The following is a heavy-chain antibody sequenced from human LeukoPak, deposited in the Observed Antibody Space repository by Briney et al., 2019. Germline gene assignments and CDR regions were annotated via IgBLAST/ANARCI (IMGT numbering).Heavy chain of an antibody. J-gene: IGHJ5*02. CDR1: GDSITSTSYY. CDR3: ASQDTRYSLAASET. D-gene: IGHD6-13*01. V-gene: IGHV4-39*01. Sequence: SETLYLTCTLSGDSITSTSYYWGWIRQPPGKGLEWIGSIFYSGSTYYNPSLKSRVTISVDTSKNQFSLRLSSVTAADTAIYYCASQDTRYSLAASETWGQGTLVTVSS. CDR2: IFYSGST.